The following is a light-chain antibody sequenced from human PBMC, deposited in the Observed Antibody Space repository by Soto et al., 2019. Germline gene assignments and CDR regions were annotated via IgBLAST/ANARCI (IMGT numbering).Light chain of an antibody. Sequence: QSVLTQPASVSGSPGQSITISCAGTSSDVGGYKYVSWYQQHPGKVPKLMIYEVSNRPSGVSNRFSGSKSGNTASLTISGLQAEDEADYYCSSYTSSGTQVFGTGTKVTVL. CDR3: SSYTSSGTQV. CDR2: EVS. V-gene: IGLV2-14*01. CDR1: SSDVGGYKY. J-gene: IGLJ1*01.